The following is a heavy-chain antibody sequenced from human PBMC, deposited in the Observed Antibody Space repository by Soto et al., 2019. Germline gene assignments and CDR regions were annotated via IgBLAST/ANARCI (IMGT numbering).Heavy chain of an antibody. Sequence: SETLSLTCTVSGGSISSYYWSWIRQPPGKGLEWIGYIYYSGSTNYNPSLKSRVTISVDTSKNQFSLKLSSVTAADTAVYYCARATDYYDSSDVVYFDYWGQGTLVTVSS. CDR3: ARATDYYDSSDVVYFDY. D-gene: IGHD3-22*01. J-gene: IGHJ4*02. CDR2: IYYSGST. V-gene: IGHV4-59*01. CDR1: GGSISSYY.